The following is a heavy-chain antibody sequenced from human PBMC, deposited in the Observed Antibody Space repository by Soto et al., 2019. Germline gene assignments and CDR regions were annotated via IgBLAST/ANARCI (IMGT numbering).Heavy chain of an antibody. D-gene: IGHD1-1*01. J-gene: IGHJ4*02. CDR3: ARGRDEYNYHALDY. CDR2: ISGSGGT. V-gene: IGHV3-23*01. CDR1: GFTFSSYA. Sequence: EVQLLESGGGLVQPGGSLRLYYAASGFTFSSYAMSWVRQTPGKGLEWVSAISGSGGTYSADSMKGRFTISRDNSKNTLYLQMNSLRAEDTAVYYCARGRDEYNYHALDYWGQGTLVTVSS.